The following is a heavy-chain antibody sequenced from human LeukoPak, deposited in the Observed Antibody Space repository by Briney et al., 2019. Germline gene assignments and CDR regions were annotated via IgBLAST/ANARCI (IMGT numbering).Heavy chain of an antibody. V-gene: IGHV3-21*01. Sequence: GGSLRLSCAASGFTFSSYSMNWVRQAPGKGLEWVSSISRSSNYIYYGDSVKGRFTISRDNSKNTLYLQMNSLRAEDTAVYYCARDFVVATIEAYYYYYYYMDVWGKGTTVTVSS. J-gene: IGHJ6*03. D-gene: IGHD5-12*01. CDR2: ISRSSNYI. CDR1: GFTFSSYS. CDR3: ARDFVVATIEAYYYYYYYMDV.